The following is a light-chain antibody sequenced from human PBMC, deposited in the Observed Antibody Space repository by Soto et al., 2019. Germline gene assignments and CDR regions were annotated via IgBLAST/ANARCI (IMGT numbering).Light chain of an antibody. CDR3: QQYDKWPRT. J-gene: IGKJ1*01. V-gene: IGKV1-12*01. CDR2: AAS. CDR1: QGISSW. Sequence: DIQMTQSPSSVSASVGDRVTITCRASQGISSWLAWYQQKPGKAPKLLIYAASSLQTGVPSRFSGSGSGTEFTLTISSLQSEDFAVYYCQQYDKWPRTFGQGTKVDIK.